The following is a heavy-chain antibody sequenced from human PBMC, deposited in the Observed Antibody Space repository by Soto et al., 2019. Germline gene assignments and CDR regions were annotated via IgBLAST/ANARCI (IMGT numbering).Heavy chain of an antibody. J-gene: IGHJ4*02. CDR1: GGSLSGYY. Sequence: SETLSLTCPVSGGSLSGYYWSWIRQPPGKGLEWIGYIYYSGNTNYNSSLKSRVAISLDTSKSQFSLNLASVTAADTAVYYCAGHLVATLWVYFDYWGQGTLVTVSS. CDR2: IYYSGNT. D-gene: IGHD5-12*01. V-gene: IGHV4-59*01. CDR3: AGHLVATLWVYFDY.